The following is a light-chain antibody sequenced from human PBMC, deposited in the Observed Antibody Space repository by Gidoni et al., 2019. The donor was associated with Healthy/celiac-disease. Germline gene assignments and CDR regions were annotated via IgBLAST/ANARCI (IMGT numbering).Light chain of an antibody. V-gene: IGKV1-33*01. J-gene: IGKJ2*02. CDR3: QQYDNLPGT. CDR2: DAS. CDR1: QDISNY. Sequence: DIQMTQSPSSLSASVGDRVTITRQASQDISNYLNWYQQKPGKAPKLLIYDASNLETGVPSRFSGSGSGTDFTFTISSLQPEDIATYYCQQYDNLPGTFXXXTKLEIK.